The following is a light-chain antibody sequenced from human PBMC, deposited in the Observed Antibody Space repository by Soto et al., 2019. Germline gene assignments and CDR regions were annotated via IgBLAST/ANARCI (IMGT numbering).Light chain of an antibody. CDR1: QSVGSN. CDR2: SAS. Sequence: EIMMTQSPATLSVSPGERATLSCRASQSVGSNLAWYQQRPGQAPRLLIYSASARVTGIPARFSGSGSGTEFTLTISSLQSEDFAAYYCQQRSGWPPEATFGQGTKLEIK. CDR3: QQRSGWPPEAT. V-gene: IGKV3-15*01. J-gene: IGKJ2*01.